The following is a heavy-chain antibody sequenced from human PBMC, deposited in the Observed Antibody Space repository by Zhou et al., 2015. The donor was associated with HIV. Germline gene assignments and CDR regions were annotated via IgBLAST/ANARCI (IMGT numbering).Heavy chain of an antibody. CDR3: ARRHCTGSGCYSPFGLDR. J-gene: IGHJ1*01. CDR1: RGTFSTFG. D-gene: IGHD2-8*02. Sequence: QVQLVQSGAEVKKPGSSVRVSCRTPRGTFSTFGMHWVRQTPGGGLEWMGEVIPMSGKTNYAHSFDGRLTITADELTSISYMELSGLRPEDTALYYCARRHCTGSGCYSPFGLDRWGQGT. V-gene: IGHV1-69*12. CDR2: VIPMSGKT.